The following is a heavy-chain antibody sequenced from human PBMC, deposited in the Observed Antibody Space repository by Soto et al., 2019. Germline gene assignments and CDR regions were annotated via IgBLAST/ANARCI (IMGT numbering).Heavy chain of an antibody. J-gene: IGHJ4*02. CDR1: GYTFTNFA. Sequence: ASVKVSCKASGYTFTNFAMHWVRQAPGQRLEWMGWINAGNDNTKYSQKFQGRVTITADKSTSTAYMELSSLRSEDTAVYYCAIRDYDFDYWGQGTLVTVSS. CDR2: INAGNDNT. CDR3: AIRDYDFDY. V-gene: IGHV1-3*01. D-gene: IGHD4-17*01.